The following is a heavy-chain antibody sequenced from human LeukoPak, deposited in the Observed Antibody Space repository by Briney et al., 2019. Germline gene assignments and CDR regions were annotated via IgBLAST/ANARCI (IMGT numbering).Heavy chain of an antibody. CDR2: IIPIFGTA. J-gene: IGHJ4*02. D-gene: IGHD2-21*02. Sequence: SVKVSCKAFGGTFSSYAISWVRQAPGQGLEWVGGIIPIFGTANYAQKFQGRVTITTDESTSTAYMELSSLRSEDTAVYYCARTFAGKYCGGDCYITLDYWGQGTLVTVSS. CDR3: ARTFAGKYCGGDCYITLDY. V-gene: IGHV1-69*05. CDR1: GGTFSSYA.